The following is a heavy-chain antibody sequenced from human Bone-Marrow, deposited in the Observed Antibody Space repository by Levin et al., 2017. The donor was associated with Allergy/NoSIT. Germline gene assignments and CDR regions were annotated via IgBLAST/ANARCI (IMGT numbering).Heavy chain of an antibody. CDR1: GFSFSSYV. CDR3: AKGSDSDFWSGIPFDY. J-gene: IGHJ4*02. D-gene: IGHD3-3*01. Sequence: QPGGSLRLSCAASGFSFSSYVMNWVRQAPGKGLQWVAGISGRGDSIYYGDPVQGRFSISRDNSKKKLYLQMNSLRAEDTAVYYCAKGSDSDFWSGIPFDYWGPGTLVTVSS. V-gene: IGHV3-23*01. CDR2: ISGRGDSI.